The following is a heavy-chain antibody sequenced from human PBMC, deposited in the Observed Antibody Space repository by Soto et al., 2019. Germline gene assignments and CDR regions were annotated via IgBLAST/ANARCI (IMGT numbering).Heavy chain of an antibody. CDR3: AQDLSVLATLQYFDY. CDR1: GFTFSDYG. D-gene: IGHD5-12*01. CDR2: ISYDGSKI. V-gene: IGHV3-30*18. J-gene: IGHJ4*02. Sequence: QVRLVESGGGVVQPGTSLRLACAASGFTFSDYGMHWIRQAPGKGLEWVAMISYDGSKIYYANSVKGRFTISRDSSENTLYLQMSSLRAEDTAVYYCAQDLSVLATLQYFDYWGQGALVTVSS.